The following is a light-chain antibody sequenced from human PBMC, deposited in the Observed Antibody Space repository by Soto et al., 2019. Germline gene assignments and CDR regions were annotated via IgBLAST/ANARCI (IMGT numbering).Light chain of an antibody. CDR1: QSVSGY. CDR2: DAS. J-gene: IGKJ4*01. Sequence: EIVLTQSPATMSLSPGERANLSCRASQSVSGYLAWYQQKPCQAPRLLMYDASNRSTGIPARFSGSGSGTDFTLTISSLEPEDFAVYYCQQRSNWPSTFGGGTKVEIK. CDR3: QQRSNWPST. V-gene: IGKV3-11*01.